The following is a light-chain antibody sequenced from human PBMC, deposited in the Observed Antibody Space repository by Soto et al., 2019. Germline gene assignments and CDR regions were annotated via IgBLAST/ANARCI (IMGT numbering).Light chain of an antibody. J-gene: IGLJ2*01. CDR1: SSDVGGYNY. Sequence: QSVLTRPPSASGSPGQSVTTSCTGTSSDVGGYNYVSWYQQHPGKAPKLMIYEVSKRPSGVPDRFTGSKSGNTASLSVSGLQAEDEADYYCSSYAGSSNFVVFGGGTKVTVL. CDR2: EVS. V-gene: IGLV2-8*01. CDR3: SSYAGSSNFVV.